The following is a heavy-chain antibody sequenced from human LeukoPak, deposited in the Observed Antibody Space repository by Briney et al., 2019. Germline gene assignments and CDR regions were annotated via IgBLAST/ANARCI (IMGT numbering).Heavy chain of an antibody. CDR3: ASLDGYNKYYFDY. V-gene: IGHV1-69*13. CDR1: GYTFTSYG. D-gene: IGHD5-24*01. Sequence: SVKVSCKASGYTFTSYGISWVRQAPGQGLEWMGGIIPIFGTANYAQKFQGRVTITADESTSTAYMELSSLRSEDTAVYYCASLDGYNKYYFDYWGQGTLVTVSS. J-gene: IGHJ4*02. CDR2: IIPIFGTA.